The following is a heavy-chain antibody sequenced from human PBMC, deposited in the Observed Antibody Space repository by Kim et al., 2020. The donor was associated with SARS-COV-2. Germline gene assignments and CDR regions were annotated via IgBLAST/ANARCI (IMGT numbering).Heavy chain of an antibody. V-gene: IGHV4-31*03. Sequence: SETLSLTCSVSGGSISDGSYYWTWIRQPPGKGLEWIGYIYYSGHTYFNPSLRSRVSLSLDTSENHFSLKLSSVTAADTAVYYCATLHSTYCRSSSCYQFDFWGPGTLVTVSS. CDR2: IYYSGHT. CDR1: GGSISDGSYY. CDR3: ATLHSTYCRSSSCYQFDF. D-gene: IGHD2-2*01. J-gene: IGHJ4*02.